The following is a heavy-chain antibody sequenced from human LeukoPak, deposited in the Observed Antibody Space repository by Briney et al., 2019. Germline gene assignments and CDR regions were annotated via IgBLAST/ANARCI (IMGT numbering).Heavy chain of an antibody. Sequence: GSLRLSCAASGFTFSNYEMNWVRQAPGKGLEWVSYISSGGTTIYYADSVKGRFTISRDNAKNSPYLQMNSLRAEDTAVYYCARDHSTSWTNWFDPWGQGTLVTVSS. D-gene: IGHD2-2*01. J-gene: IGHJ5*02. V-gene: IGHV3-48*03. CDR1: GFTFSNYE. CDR2: ISSGGTTI. CDR3: ARDHSTSWTNWFDP.